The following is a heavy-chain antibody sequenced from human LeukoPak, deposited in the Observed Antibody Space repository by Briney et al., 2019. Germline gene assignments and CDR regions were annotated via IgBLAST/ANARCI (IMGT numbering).Heavy chain of an antibody. Sequence: SETLSLTCTVSGGSISSSSSYWGWIRQPPGKGLEWIGSIYYSGNTYYNASLKSQVSISIDTSKNQFSLRLTSVTAADTAVYYCARQTGSGLFILPGGQGTLVTVSS. CDR1: GGSISSSSSY. D-gene: IGHD3/OR15-3a*01. CDR2: IYYSGNT. J-gene: IGHJ4*02. CDR3: ARQTGSGLFILP. V-gene: IGHV4-39*01.